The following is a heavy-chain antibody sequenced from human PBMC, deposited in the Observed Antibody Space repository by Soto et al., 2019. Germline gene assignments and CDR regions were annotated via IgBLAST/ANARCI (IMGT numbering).Heavy chain of an antibody. CDR2: VSYDGGDK. V-gene: IGHV3-30*03. Sequence: QVQLVESGGGVVQPGTSLRLSCEASGFTFSNYGMHWVRQAPGKGLAWVAVVSYDGGDKYYADSVKGRFSVSRDNSRYTVYLQMNSLRPEDTGVYYCARDSRIDVSYDASDIWGQWTKVTVSS. CDR1: GFTFSNYG. J-gene: IGHJ3*02. CDR3: ARDSRIDVSYDASDI. D-gene: IGHD2-15*01.